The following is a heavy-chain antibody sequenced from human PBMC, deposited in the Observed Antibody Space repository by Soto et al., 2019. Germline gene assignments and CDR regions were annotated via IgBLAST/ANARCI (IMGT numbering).Heavy chain of an antibody. J-gene: IGHJ5*02. D-gene: IGHD3-3*01. CDR1: GGSFSGYY. CDR2: INHSGST. Sequence: QVQLQQWGAGLLKPSETLSLTCAVYGGSFSGYYWSWIRQPPGKGLEWIGEINHSGSTNYNPSLKSRVTISVDTPKNQFSLKLSSVTAADTAVYYCARGGRVRITIFGVVSGWFDPWGQGTLVTVSS. V-gene: IGHV4-34*01. CDR3: ARGGRVRITIFGVVSGWFDP.